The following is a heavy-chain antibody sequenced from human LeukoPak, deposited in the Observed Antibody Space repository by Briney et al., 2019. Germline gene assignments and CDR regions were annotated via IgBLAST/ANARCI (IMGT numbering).Heavy chain of an antibody. D-gene: IGHD3-10*01. Sequence: PGGSLRLSCAASGFTFSDYYMSWIRQAPGKGLEWVSYISSSGSTIYYADSVKGRFTISRDNAKNSLYLQMNSLRAEDTAVYYCARESYAPYYYGSGTARGYYGMDVWGQGTTVTVSS. CDR3: ARESYAPYYYGSGTARGYYGMDV. V-gene: IGHV3-11*01. CDR1: GFTFSDYY. CDR2: ISSSGSTI. J-gene: IGHJ6*02.